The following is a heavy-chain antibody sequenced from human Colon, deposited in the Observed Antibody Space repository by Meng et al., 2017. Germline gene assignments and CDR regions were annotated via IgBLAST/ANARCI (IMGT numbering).Heavy chain of an antibody. D-gene: IGHD3-22*01. CDR1: GFSVSAHW. Sequence: EVQLVETGGTLVQPGGSPRLSCAVSGFSVSAHWMHWVRQVPGKGLVGIARMSIDETATTYADSVKGRFTISRDNGKNTLHLQMSSLRAEDSAVYYCARSGYNNGYDYWGQGTLVTVSS. J-gene: IGHJ4*02. CDR3: ARSGYNNGYDY. V-gene: IGHV3-74*01. CDR2: MSIDETAT.